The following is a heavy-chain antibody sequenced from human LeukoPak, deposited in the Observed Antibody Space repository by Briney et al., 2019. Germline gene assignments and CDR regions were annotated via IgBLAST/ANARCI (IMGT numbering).Heavy chain of an antibody. J-gene: IGHJ4*02. CDR2: ITSSSSHI. V-gene: IGHV3-21*01. CDR3: ARESSGWNGY. CDR1: GFTFNTYS. D-gene: IGHD6-19*01. Sequence: GGSLRLSCAASGFTFNTYSMNWVSQARGKGLEWVSSITSSSSHIYYADSVKGRFTISRDNAKNSLYLQMNSLRAEDTAVYYCARESSGWNGYWGQGTLVTVSS.